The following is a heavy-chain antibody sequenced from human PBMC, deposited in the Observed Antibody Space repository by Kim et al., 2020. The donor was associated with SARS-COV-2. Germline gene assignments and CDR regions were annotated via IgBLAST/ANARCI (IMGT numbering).Heavy chain of an antibody. D-gene: IGHD3-10*01. CDR3: ARGGGVTMDRGAPKGMAV. CDR2: INPNSGTP. V-gene: IGHV7-4-1*02. J-gene: IGHJ6*02. Sequence: ASVKVSCKASGYTFTNYAMNWVRQAPGQGLEWMGWINPNSGTPTYAQNFTGRFALSLDTSVSTAYLQLSSLKAEDTALYYCARGGGVTMDRGAPKGMAVGGQGTTITVAS. CDR1: GYTFTNYA.